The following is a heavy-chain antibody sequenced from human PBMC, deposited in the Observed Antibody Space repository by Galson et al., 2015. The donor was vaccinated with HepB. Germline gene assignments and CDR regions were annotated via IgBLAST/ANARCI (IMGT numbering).Heavy chain of an antibody. V-gene: IGHV4-34*01. Sequence: TLSLTCAVYGGSFSDYSWSWIRQPPGKGLEWIGEMNHSGTTKYKSSLKSRVTISEDTSKNQISLKLDSVTAADTAVYYCARAPRRTGWSGGAFDIWGQGTMVTVSS. D-gene: IGHD6-19*01. CDR2: MNHSGTT. CDR1: GGSFSDYS. CDR3: ARAPRRTGWSGGAFDI. J-gene: IGHJ3*02.